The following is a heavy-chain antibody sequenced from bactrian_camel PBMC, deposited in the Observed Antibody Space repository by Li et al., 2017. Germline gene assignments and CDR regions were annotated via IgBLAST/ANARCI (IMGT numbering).Heavy chain of an antibody. Sequence: VQLVESGGGLVQPGGSLRLSCAASGFTFSAYWMYWVRQAPGKALEWVSHIDNGRGSTLDADSVKGRFTTSRDNAKNTVYLQLSNLEVEDTAVYYCVAAGSPRNSLAQNNWGQGTQVTVS. CDR3: VAAGSPRNSLAQNN. J-gene: IGHJ4*01. D-gene: IGHD1*01. V-gene: IGHV3S1*01. CDR2: IDNGRGST. CDR1: GFTFSAYW.